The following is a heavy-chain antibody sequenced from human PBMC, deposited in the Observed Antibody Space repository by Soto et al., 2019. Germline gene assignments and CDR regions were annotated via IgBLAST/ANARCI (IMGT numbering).Heavy chain of an antibody. CDR1: GLTFTTYA. CDR2: ISHAGSNE. CDR3: ARDSYGMDV. J-gene: IGHJ6*02. Sequence: GSLRLSCAASGLTFTTYAMHWVRQAPGKGLEWVAVISHAGSNEYYADSVKGRFTISRDNSKNTLYLQMNSLRAEDTAVYYCARDSYGMDVWGQGTTVTVSS. V-gene: IGHV3-30-3*01.